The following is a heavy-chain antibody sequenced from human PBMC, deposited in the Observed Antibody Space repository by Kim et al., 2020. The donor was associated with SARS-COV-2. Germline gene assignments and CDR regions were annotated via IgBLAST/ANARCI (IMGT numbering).Heavy chain of an antibody. CDR2: ISYNGENK. D-gene: IGHD2-15*01. V-gene: IGHV3-30*03. Sequence: GGSLRLSCAASGFTFSYYVMHWVRQAPGKGLEWVAVISYNGENKQSADSVRGRFTISRDNSKNTLYLHMNSLITEDTAVYFCARAPEGFTTPSDYYYGMDVWGQGTAVTVSS. CDR1: GFTFSYYV. J-gene: IGHJ6*02. CDR3: ARAPEGFTTPSDYYYGMDV.